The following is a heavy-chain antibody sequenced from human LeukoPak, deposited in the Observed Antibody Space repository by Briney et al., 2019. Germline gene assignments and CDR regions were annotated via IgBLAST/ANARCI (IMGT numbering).Heavy chain of an antibody. CDR1: GFTFSSYG. V-gene: IGHV3-33*06. Sequence: PGRSLRLSCAASGFTFSSYGMHWVRQAPGKGLEWVAVIWYDGINKYYADSVKGRFTISRDNSKNTLYLQMNSLRVEDTAVFYCAKSPGSGSYHAFDIWGQGTMVIVSS. CDR3: AKSPGSGSYHAFDI. D-gene: IGHD1-26*01. J-gene: IGHJ3*02. CDR2: IWYDGINK.